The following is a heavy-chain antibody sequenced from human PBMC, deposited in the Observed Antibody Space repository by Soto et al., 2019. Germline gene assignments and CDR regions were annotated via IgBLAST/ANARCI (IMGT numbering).Heavy chain of an antibody. Sequence: EGSLRLSCAASRFTFSSYATGWVRQAPGKGLEWVSAISESGSRTYYADSVKGQFTISRDNSKSTVYLQMNTLTAEDTAVYYCAKESPAGNPNPWIDSWGQGTLVTVSS. D-gene: IGHD1-1*01. CDR2: ISESGSRT. J-gene: IGHJ4*02. V-gene: IGHV3-23*01. CDR1: RFTFSSYA. CDR3: AKESPAGNPNPWIDS.